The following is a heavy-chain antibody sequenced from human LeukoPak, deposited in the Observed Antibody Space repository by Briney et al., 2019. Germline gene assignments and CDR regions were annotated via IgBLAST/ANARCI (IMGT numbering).Heavy chain of an antibody. CDR3: VLDLYSPFAFDI. CDR2: INSDGSST. Sequence: GGSLRLSCAASGFTFSRYWMHWVRQAPGKGLLWVSRINSDGSSTHYADSVKGRFTNSRDNAKNALHLQMNSLTAEDTAVYYCVLDLYSPFAFDIWGQGTWSPSLQ. V-gene: IGHV3-74*01. D-gene: IGHD5-12*01. J-gene: IGHJ3*02. CDR1: GFTFSRYW.